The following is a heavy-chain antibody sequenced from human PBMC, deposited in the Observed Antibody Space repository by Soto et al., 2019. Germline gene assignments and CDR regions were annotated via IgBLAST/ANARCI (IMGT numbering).Heavy chain of an antibody. CDR3: ARIGVSAGHESPDFDS. D-gene: IGHD3-16*01. CDR2: ISGFNGNT. Sequence: ASVKVSCKASGYTFNFYGITWVRQAPGQGLEWMGWISGFNGNTNYAADLQGRVTMTTDTSTSTAYMELRGLRSDDTAVYYCARIGVSAGHESPDFDSWGQGTLVTVSS. CDR1: GYTFNFYG. V-gene: IGHV1-18*01. J-gene: IGHJ4*02.